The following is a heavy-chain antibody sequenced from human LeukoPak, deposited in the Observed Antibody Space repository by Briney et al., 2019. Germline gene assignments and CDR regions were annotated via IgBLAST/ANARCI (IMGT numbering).Heavy chain of an antibody. CDR2: LKSKADGGAT. J-gene: IGHJ3*02. D-gene: IGHD3-10*01. Sequence: GGCLRLSCAAAVFTLSNAWMNWVRQAPWKGLEWIARLKSKADGGATVYAAPVKGRFTISRDDSKNTLYLQMNSLKTEDTAVYYCTTDLGSGRRNDAFDIWGQGTMVTVSS. CDR3: TTDLGSGRRNDAFDI. CDR1: VFTLSNAW. V-gene: IGHV3-15*07.